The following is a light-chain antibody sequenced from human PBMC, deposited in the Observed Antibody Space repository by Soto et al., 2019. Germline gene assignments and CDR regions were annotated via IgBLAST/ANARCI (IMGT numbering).Light chain of an antibody. CDR3: HKNGYSAT. J-gene: IGKJ4*01. V-gene: IGKV3-20*01. CDR2: AAF. CDR1: QSVTSSS. Sequence: EIVLAKSPGTLSLSPWERAALSCRASQSVTSSSLAWHQQKPGQAPRLYIYAAFRRATGIPDRFSGCGSGIAFTITISRPEPDDFADYYWHKNGYSATFGAGTKVDIX.